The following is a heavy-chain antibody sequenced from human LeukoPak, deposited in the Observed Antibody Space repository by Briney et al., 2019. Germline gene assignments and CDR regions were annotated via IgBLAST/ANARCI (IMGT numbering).Heavy chain of an antibody. CDR2: IYTSGST. V-gene: IGHV4-59*10. CDR1: GGSFSGYY. Sequence: SETLSLTCAVYGGSFSGYYWSWIRQPAGKGLEWIGRIYTSGSTNYNPSLKSRVTMSVDTSKNQFSLKLSSVTAADTAVYYCAIRNYGSAIDYWGQGTLVTVSS. D-gene: IGHD4-17*01. J-gene: IGHJ4*02. CDR3: AIRNYGSAIDY.